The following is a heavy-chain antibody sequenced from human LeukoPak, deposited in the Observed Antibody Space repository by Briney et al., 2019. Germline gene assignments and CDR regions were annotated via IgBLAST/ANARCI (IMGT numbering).Heavy chain of an antibody. Sequence: GGSLRLSCAASGFTFDDYGMSWVRQAPGKGLEWVSGINWNGGSTGYADSVKGRFTISRDNAKNSLYLQMNSLRAEDTALYYCARVNWNLGISYYYYYYMDVWGKGTTVTVSS. V-gene: IGHV3-20*04. CDR2: INWNGGST. CDR3: ARVNWNLGISYYYYYYMDV. J-gene: IGHJ6*03. CDR1: GFTFDDYG. D-gene: IGHD1-7*01.